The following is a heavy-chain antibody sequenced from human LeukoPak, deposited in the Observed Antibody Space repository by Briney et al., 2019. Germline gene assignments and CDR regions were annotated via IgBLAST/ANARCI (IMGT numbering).Heavy chain of an antibody. V-gene: IGHV1-69*13. Sequence: SVKVSCKASGGTFSRYAISWVRQAPGQGVEWMGGITPMFGTANYAQKFQGRVTITAAESTRTAYMELRSLKSEDTAVYYCARDAAIHDSHAYYYLWWGQGTLVTVSS. CDR3: ARDAAIHDSHAYYYLW. D-gene: IGHD3-22*01. CDR1: GGTFSRYA. CDR2: ITPMFGTA. J-gene: IGHJ4*02.